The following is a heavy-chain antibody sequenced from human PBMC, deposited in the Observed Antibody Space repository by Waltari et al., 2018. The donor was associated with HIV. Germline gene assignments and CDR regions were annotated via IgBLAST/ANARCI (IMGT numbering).Heavy chain of an antibody. CDR1: GGSSRGYY. CDR3: ARDSAPGLAVDDDDGEFFYYGLDV. V-gene: IGHV4-34*01. Sequence: QVHLEQWGTGLLRPAETLSLTCAVYGGSSRGYYCSSIRQSPGRGLEWIGEVNHVGRTNYSPSLKGRVTVSVDTSKNQFSLTMRSVTAADTAVYYCARDSAPGLAVDDDDGEFFYYGLDVWGQGTTVTVSS. CDR2: VNHVGRT. J-gene: IGHJ6*01. D-gene: IGHD6-19*01.